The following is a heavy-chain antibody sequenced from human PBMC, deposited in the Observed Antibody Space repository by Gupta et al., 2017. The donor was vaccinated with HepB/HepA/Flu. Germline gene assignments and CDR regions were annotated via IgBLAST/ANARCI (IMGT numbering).Heavy chain of an antibody. CDR3: AREGGLGTIPSYGMDV. J-gene: IGHJ6*02. V-gene: IGHV3-30-3*01. CDR1: AFTFPRHA. D-gene: IGHD5-24*01. CDR2: ISYDRSNK. Sequence: QVQLVQSGGGVVQLGRFRGLSCPASAFTFPRHAIHWVPQVPGKGLEWVAVISYDRSNKYYADSVKGRFTISRDNSKNTLYLQMNSLRAEDTAVYYCAREGGLGTIPSYGMDVWGQGTTVTVSS.